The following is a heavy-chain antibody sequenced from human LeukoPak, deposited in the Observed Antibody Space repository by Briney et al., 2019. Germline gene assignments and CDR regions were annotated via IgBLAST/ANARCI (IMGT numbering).Heavy chain of an antibody. V-gene: IGHV1-46*01. Sequence: ASVKVSCKASGYTFTDYYVHWVRRAPGLGLEWMGVINPGGGRTTYAQKFQDRVNMTRDTSTSTVYMELSGLTSADTAVYFCARGVEDGAFDIWGQGTMVTVSS. CDR1: GYTFTDYY. CDR3: ARGVEDGAFDI. J-gene: IGHJ3*02. D-gene: IGHD5-24*01. CDR2: INPGGGRT.